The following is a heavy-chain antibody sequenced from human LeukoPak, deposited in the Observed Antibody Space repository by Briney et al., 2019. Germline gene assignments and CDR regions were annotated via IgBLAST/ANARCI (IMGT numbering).Heavy chain of an antibody. V-gene: IGHV3-48*03. J-gene: IGHJ6*03. CDR1: GFTFSSYE. Sequence: GGSLRLSCAASGFTFSSYEMNWVRQAPGKGLEWVSYISSSGSTIYYADSVKGRFTISRDNAKNSLYLQMNSLRAEDTAVYYCAKYGNVGYYSHYYYYMDVWGKGTTVTISS. CDR2: ISSSGSTI. CDR3: AKYGNVGYYSHYYYYMDV. D-gene: IGHD3-3*01.